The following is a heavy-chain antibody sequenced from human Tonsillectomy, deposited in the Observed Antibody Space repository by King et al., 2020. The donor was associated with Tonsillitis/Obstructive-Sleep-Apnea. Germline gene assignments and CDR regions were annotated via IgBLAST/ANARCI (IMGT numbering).Heavy chain of an antibody. Sequence: LQLQESGPGLVKPSETLSLTCTVSGGSISSYYWSWIRPPPGKGLEWIGYIYYSGSTNYNPSLKSRVTISVDTSKNQFSLKLSSVTAADTAVYYCARDGEGGAFDIWGQGTMVTVSS. CDR3: ARDGEGGAFDI. V-gene: IGHV4-59*01. J-gene: IGHJ3*02. CDR1: GGSISSYY. CDR2: IYYSGST.